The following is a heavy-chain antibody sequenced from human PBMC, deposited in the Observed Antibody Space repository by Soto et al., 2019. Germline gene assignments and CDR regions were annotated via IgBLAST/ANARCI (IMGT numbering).Heavy chain of an antibody. CDR2: ISYDGSNK. J-gene: IGHJ6*02. CDR1: GFTFSSYA. V-gene: IGHV3-30-3*01. Sequence: GSLRLSCAASGFTFSSYAMHWVRQAPGKGLEWVAVISYDGSNKYYADSVKGRFTISRDNSKNTLYLQMNSLRAEDTAVYYCARDLRASKYSSSWYGPSYYYYGMDVWGQGTTVTVSS. D-gene: IGHD6-13*01. CDR3: ARDLRASKYSSSWYGPSYYYYGMDV.